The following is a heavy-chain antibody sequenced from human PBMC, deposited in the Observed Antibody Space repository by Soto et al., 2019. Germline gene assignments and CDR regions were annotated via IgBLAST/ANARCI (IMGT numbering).Heavy chain of an antibody. CDR1: GYTLTSYA. V-gene: IGHV1-18*01. D-gene: IGHD2-15*01. CDR2: INTYNGNS. CDR3: ARACNCGSCFCIY. J-gene: IGHJ4*02. Sequence: QVQLVQSAAEVKKPGASVKVSCKASGYTLTSYAISWVRQAPGQGPEWMGWINTYNGNSNYAQKFQGRVTMTTDTSTNKVYMELRSLTADDTAVYYCARACNCGSCFCIYWGQGTLVTVSS.